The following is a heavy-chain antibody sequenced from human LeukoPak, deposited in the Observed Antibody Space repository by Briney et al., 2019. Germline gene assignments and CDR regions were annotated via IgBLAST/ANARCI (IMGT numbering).Heavy chain of an antibody. J-gene: IGHJ4*02. CDR2: IIPIFGTA. V-gene: IGHV1-69*13. CDR1: GGTFSSYA. CDR3: ASPSGWYRASFDY. D-gene: IGHD6-19*01. Sequence: GASVKVSCKASGGTFSSYAISWVRQAPGQGPEWMGGIIPIFGTANCAQKFQGRVTITADESTSTAYMELSSLRSEDTAVYYCASPSGWYRASFDYWGQGTLVTVSS.